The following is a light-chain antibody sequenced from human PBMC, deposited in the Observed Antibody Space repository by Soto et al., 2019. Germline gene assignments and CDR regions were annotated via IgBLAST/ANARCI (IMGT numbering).Light chain of an antibody. V-gene: IGKV1-39*01. CDR2: GSS. J-gene: IGKJ1*01. CDR1: QTIATF. CDR3: QQYSNFPWK. Sequence: DIQMTQSPSSLSASVGDRVTITCRASQTIATFLNWYQQKPGRAPKRLIYGSSSLQSGVPSRFSGSGSGTEYTLIISSLQPDDFATYYCQQYSNFPWKFGQGTKVDIK.